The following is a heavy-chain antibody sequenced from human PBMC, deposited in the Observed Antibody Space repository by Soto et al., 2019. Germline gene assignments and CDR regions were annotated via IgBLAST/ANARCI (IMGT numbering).Heavy chain of an antibody. D-gene: IGHD3-9*01. CDR2: VYYSGSS. Sequence: QVQLQESGPGLVKPSQTLSLTCTVSGGSISSGGYYWSWIRQHPGKGLEWIGYVYYSGSSYYNTSLKSRVTISVDTSKNQFSLKLSSVNAADTAVYYCARDALTGSFEYWGQGTLVTVSS. V-gene: IGHV4-31*03. J-gene: IGHJ4*02. CDR1: GGSISSGGYY. CDR3: ARDALTGSFEY.